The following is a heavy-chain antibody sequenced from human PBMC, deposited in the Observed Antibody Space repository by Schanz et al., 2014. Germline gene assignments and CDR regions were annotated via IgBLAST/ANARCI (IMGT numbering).Heavy chain of an antibody. CDR3: ARLHYVSARDFDF. CDR2: IYYGGAA. CDR1: GDSISGGGYS. J-gene: IGHJ4*02. D-gene: IGHD3-16*01. V-gene: IGHV4-30-4*07. Sequence: QVQLQESGPGLVKPSQTLSLTCAVSGDSISGGGYSWSWIRQATGKGREYIGYIYYGGAANYNPPLEIRVPLSLDAPKNQFSLKLSSVPAADTAVYYCARLHYVSARDFDFWGQGIPVTVSS.